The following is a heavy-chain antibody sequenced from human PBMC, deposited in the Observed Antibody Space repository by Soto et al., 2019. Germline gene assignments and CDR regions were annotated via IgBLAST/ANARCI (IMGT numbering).Heavy chain of an antibody. CDR3: AKGPYSSGYYPFDY. CDR2: ISGSGGST. J-gene: IGHJ4*02. V-gene: IGHV3-23*01. D-gene: IGHD3-22*01. Sequence: GALLLSCAASGFTFSSYAMSWVRQAAGKGLEWVSAISGSGGSTYYADSVKGRFTIARDNSKNTLYLQMNSLRAEDTAVYYCAKGPYSSGYYPFDYWGQGTLVTVSS. CDR1: GFTFSSYA.